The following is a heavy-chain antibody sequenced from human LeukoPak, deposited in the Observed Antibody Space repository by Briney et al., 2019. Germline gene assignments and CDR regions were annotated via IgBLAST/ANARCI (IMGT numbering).Heavy chain of an antibody. CDR3: ARAKDGSGSYYSSGTNDY. CDR1: GYTFTSYG. V-gene: IGHV1-18*01. D-gene: IGHD3-10*01. CDR2: ISAYNGNT. J-gene: IGHJ4*02. Sequence: ASVKVSCKASGYTFTSYGISWVRQAPGQGLEWMGWISAYNGNTNYAQKLQGRVTMTTDTSTSTAYMELRSLRSDDTAVYYCARAKDGSGSYYSSGTNDYWGQGTLVTVSS.